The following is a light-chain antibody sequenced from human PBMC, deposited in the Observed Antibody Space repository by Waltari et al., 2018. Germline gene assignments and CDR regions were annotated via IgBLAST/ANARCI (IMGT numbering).Light chain of an antibody. J-gene: IGLJ1*01. V-gene: IGLV2-14*03. CDR3: ASYTSSSKYV. CDR2: DVT. Sequence: HSALTQPASVSGSPGQSITISCTGTRSDVGGYEFVSWYRQHPEQAPNLIIFDVTERPSGMSTRFSGSKSGNTASLTISGLQSDDEADYYCASYTSSSKYVFGSGTTVTV. CDR1: RSDVGGYEF.